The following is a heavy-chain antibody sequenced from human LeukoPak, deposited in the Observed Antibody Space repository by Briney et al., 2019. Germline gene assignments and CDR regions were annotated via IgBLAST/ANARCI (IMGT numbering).Heavy chain of an antibody. Sequence: SETLSLTCAVYGGSFSGYYWSWIRQPPGKGLEWIGEINHSGSTNYNPSLKSRVTISVDTSKNQFSLKLSSVTAADTAVYYCARHGRSGYDYVRSRVIDYWGQGTLVTVSS. V-gene: IGHV4-34*01. J-gene: IGHJ4*02. CDR2: INHSGST. CDR3: ARHGRSGYDYVRSRVIDY. CDR1: GGSFSGYY. D-gene: IGHD5-12*01.